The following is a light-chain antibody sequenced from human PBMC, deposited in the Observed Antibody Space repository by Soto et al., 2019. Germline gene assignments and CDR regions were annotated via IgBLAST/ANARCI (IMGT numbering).Light chain of an antibody. J-gene: IGKJ4*01. V-gene: IGKV1-16*02. CDR1: QDIGNF. Sequence: DIQMTQSQSSLSASVGDTVTITCRASQDIGNFFAWFQQKPGTAPKSLISAASSLQSGVPSKFSVSGSGTDINLTINSLQPEDVATYYCQQYHSWPATFGGGTKVEI. CDR2: AAS. CDR3: QQYHSWPAT.